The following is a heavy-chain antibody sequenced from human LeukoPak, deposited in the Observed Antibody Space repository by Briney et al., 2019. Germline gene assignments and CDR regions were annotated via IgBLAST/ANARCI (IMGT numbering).Heavy chain of an antibody. Sequence: ASVKVSRKASGYTFTSYGISWVRQAPGQGLEWMGWISAYNGNTNYAQKLQGRVTMTTDTSTSTAYMELRSLRSDDTAVYYCARAYGDYGYWYFDLWGRGTLVTVSS. V-gene: IGHV1-18*01. J-gene: IGHJ2*01. CDR3: ARAYGDYGYWYFDL. CDR1: GYTFTSYG. D-gene: IGHD4-17*01. CDR2: ISAYNGNT.